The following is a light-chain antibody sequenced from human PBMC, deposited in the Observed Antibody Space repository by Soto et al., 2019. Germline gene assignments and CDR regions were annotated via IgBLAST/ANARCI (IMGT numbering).Light chain of an antibody. CDR2: DAS. J-gene: IGKJ4*01. CDR3: QQYDKFPLI. CDR1: QDITKY. Sequence: DIQMTQSPSSLSASVGDRVTIPCQASQDITKYLSGYHQKPGTDPKVLISDASKLQLEVPSRFSGSGSGTDFTFTISSLQPEDVATYYCQQYDKFPLIVGGGTKVEIK. V-gene: IGKV1-33*01.